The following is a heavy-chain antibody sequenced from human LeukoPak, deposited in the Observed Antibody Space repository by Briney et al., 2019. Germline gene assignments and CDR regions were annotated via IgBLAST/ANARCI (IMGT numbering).Heavy chain of an antibody. CDR2: INHSGST. Sequence: SETLSLTCAVYGGSFSGYYWSWIRQPPGKGLEWIGEINHSGSTNYNPSLKSRVTISVDTSKNQFSLKLSSVTAADTAVYYCARGGKYCSGGSCYSSHYFDYWGQGTLVTVSS. CDR3: ARGGKYCSGGSCYSSHYFDY. J-gene: IGHJ4*02. V-gene: IGHV4-34*01. CDR1: GGSFSGYY. D-gene: IGHD2-15*01.